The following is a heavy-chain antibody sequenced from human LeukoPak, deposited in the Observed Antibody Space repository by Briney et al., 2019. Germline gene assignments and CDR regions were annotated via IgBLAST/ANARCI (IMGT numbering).Heavy chain of an antibody. J-gene: IGHJ5*02. Sequence: GGSLRLSCAASGFSLYDYGMSWVRQTPGERLQWVSGISWSGGNTTNADSVKGRFTFSRANAKNSLYLQMNRLRAEDTAFYYCARAPDGTWYRNWFDAWGQGTLVTVSS. D-gene: IGHD6-13*01. V-gene: IGHV3-20*04. CDR1: GFSLYDYG. CDR2: ISWSGGNT. CDR3: ARAPDGTWYRNWFDA.